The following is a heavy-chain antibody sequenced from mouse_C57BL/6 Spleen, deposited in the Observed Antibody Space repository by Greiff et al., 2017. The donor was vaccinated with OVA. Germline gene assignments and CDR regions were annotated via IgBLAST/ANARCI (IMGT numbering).Heavy chain of an antibody. D-gene: IGHD1-1*01. V-gene: IGHV5-17*01. J-gene: IGHJ2*01. CDR3: ARAFTTVVAPFDY. CDR2: ISSGSSTI. CDR1: GFTFSAYG. Sequence: EVKVVESGGGLVKPGGSLKLSCAASGFTFSAYGMHWVRQAPEKGLEWVAYISSGSSTIYYADTVKGRFTISRDNAKNTLFLQMTSLRSEDTAMYYCARAFTTVVAPFDYWGQGTTLTVSS.